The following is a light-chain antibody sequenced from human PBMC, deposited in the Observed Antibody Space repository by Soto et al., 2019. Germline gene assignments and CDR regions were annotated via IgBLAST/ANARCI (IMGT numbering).Light chain of an antibody. V-gene: IGKV3-20*01. CDR2: GAS. CDR3: QQYGDSSWT. Sequence: VLTQSPGTLALSPGERATLSCRASQSVSSNYLAWYEQKPGQAPRLLIYGASSRATGIPDRFSGSGSGTDFTLTINRLEPEDFAVYYCQQYGDSSWTFGQGTKVDIK. CDR1: QSVSSNY. J-gene: IGKJ1*01.